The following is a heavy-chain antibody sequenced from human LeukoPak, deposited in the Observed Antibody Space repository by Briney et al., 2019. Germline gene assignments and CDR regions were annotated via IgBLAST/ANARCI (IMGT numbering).Heavy chain of an antibody. J-gene: IGHJ4*02. CDR1: GGSISSYY. CDR2: IYYSGTT. V-gene: IGHV4-59*01. Sequence: PSETLSLTCTVSGGSISSYYWTWIRQPPGKGLEWIGYIYYSGTTYYNPSLKSRVTISLDTSKNKFSLNLTSVNVADTAVYYCARPGGYSGYASNWGQGTLVTVSS. D-gene: IGHD5-12*01. CDR3: ARPGGYSGYASN.